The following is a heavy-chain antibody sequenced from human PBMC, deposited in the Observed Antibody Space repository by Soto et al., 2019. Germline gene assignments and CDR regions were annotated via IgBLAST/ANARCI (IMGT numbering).Heavy chain of an antibody. CDR2: LYWDDDN. D-gene: IGHD6-19*01. Sequence: SGPTLVNPTQALTLTCTFFGFSLRTTGVGVGWIRQPPGKALEWLALLYWDDDNRNNPSLKSRLTLTKDTSKSQVVLTLTNVDPADTATYYCAHNPPQDSGAFDIWGQGTMVTVSS. V-gene: IGHV2-5*02. CDR1: GFSLRTTGVG. CDR3: AHNPPQDSGAFDI. J-gene: IGHJ3*02.